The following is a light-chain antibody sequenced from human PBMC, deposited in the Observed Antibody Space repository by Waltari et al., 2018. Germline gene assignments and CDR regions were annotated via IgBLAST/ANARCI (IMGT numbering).Light chain of an antibody. J-gene: IGLJ1*01. CDR3: QVWHAAIDPGV. CDR2: YDS. Sequence: SYVLTQPPSVSVAPGETARITCGGDNIGSYSVHWYQQKPGQAPVLVIRYDSDRPSGIPERCSGSNSANTATLTISRVEAGDEANYYCQVWHAAIDPGVFGTGTEVTV. V-gene: IGLV3-21*04. CDR1: NIGSYS.